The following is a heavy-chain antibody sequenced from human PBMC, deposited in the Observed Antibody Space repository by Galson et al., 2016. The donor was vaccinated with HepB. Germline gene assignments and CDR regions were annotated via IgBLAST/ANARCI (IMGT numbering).Heavy chain of an antibody. D-gene: IGHD1-26*01. CDR2: ITWNSVTT. CDR3: VGRKGELLH. J-gene: IGHJ4*02. Sequence: SLRLSCAVSGFTFDDYAMHWVRQTPGKSLEWVSGITWNSVTTVYADSVKGRFTISRDNAKNSLFLQMNSLRPEDTAFYYYVGRKGELLHWGRGTLVTVSS. V-gene: IGHV3-9*01. CDR1: GFTFDDYA.